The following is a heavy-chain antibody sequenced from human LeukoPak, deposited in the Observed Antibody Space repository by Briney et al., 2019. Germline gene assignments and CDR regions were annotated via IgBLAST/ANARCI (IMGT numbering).Heavy chain of an antibody. D-gene: IGHD6-19*01. CDR1: GGSFSGYY. CDR2: INHSGST. CDR3: ARASQSIAVAGRGYYFDY. V-gene: IGHV4-34*01. J-gene: IGHJ4*02. Sequence: SGTLSLTCAVYGGSFSGYYWSWIRQPPGEGLEWIGEINHSGSTNYNPSLKSRVTISVDTSKNQFSLKLSSVTAADTAVYYCARASQSIAVAGRGYYFDYWGQGTLVTVSS.